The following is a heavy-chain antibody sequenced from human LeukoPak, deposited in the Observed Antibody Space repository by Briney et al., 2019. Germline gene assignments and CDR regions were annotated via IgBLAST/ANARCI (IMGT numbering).Heavy chain of an antibody. CDR1: GFTFSTYG. Sequence: PGGSLRLSCAPSGFTFSTYGMHWVRQAPGKGLDWVAFIRYDGSEGYYADSVKDRFTVSRDNSKSTLYLQMNSLRVEDTAVYYCAKVGYGWYEVDYWGQGTLVTVSS. CDR3: AKVGYGWYEVDY. D-gene: IGHD6-19*01. J-gene: IGHJ4*02. V-gene: IGHV3-30*02. CDR2: IRYDGSEG.